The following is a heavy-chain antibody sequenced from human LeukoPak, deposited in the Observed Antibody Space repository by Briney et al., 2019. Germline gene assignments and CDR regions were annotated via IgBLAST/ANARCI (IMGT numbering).Heavy chain of an antibody. CDR1: GYTFTGYY. CDR2: INPNSGGT. Sequence: GASVKVSCKASGYTFTGYYMHWVRQAPGQGLEWMGWINPNSGGTNYAQKFQGRVTMTTDTSTSTAYMELRSLRSDDTAVYYCARVKRSYDFWSGYWYDYYYYYMDVWGKGTTVTVSS. D-gene: IGHD3-3*01. V-gene: IGHV1-2*02. J-gene: IGHJ6*03. CDR3: ARVKRSYDFWSGYWYDYYYYYMDV.